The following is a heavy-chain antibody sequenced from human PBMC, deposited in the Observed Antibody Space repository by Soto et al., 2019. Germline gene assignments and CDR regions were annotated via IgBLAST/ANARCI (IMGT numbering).Heavy chain of an antibody. CDR2: IIPIFGTA. D-gene: IGHD3-10*01. CDR3: AIKYGSGRHVGNYYYYYGMDV. Sequence: QVQLVQSGAEVKKPGSSVKVSCKASGGTFSSYAISWVRQAPGRGLEWMGGIIPIFGTAKYAQKFQGRVTITADESTSTAYMELSSLRTEDTAVYYCAIKYGSGRHVGNYYYYYGMDVWGQGTTVTVSS. J-gene: IGHJ6*02. CDR1: GGTFSSYA. V-gene: IGHV1-69*01.